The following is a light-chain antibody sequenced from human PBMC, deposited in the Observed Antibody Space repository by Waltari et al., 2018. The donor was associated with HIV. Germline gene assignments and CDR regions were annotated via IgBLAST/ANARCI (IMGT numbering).Light chain of an antibody. CDR1: SGHSTYA. J-gene: IGLJ3*02. Sequence: QLVLTQSPSASASLGGSVKLTCTLSSGHSTYAIAWPQHQPQKGPRDFMRVNSDGSHSKGDGSPDRFSGSSSGAERYLTSSSLQSEDEAEYYCQTWGTGIQVFGGGTKLTVL. CDR3: QTWGTGIQV. CDR2: VNSDGSH. V-gene: IGLV4-69*01.